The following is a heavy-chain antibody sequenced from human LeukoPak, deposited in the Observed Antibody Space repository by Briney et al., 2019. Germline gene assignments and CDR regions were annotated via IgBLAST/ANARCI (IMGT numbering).Heavy chain of an antibody. V-gene: IGHV3-74*01. D-gene: IGHD1/OR15-1a*01. Sequence: GGSLRLSCAASGLTFRNYWMHWVRQAPGKGLMWLSRITSDGSDTIYADSGKGRSTISRDNAKNTVYLQMNSLSAEDTAVYYCATGGEQYYDYWGQGTLVTVSS. CDR1: GLTFRNYW. CDR3: ATGGEQYYDY. J-gene: IGHJ4*02. CDR2: ITSDGSDT.